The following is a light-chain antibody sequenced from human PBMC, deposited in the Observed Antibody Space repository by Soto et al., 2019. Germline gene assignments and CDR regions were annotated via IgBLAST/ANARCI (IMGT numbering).Light chain of an antibody. CDR3: AAWDDSLNGRV. CDR1: SSNIGSNT. V-gene: IGLV1-44*01. Sequence: QSVLTQPPSASGTPGQRITISCSGSSSNIGSNTVSWYQQFPGTAPKLLIYLNNQRPSGVPDRFSGSKSDTSASLAITSLPSEDEADYYCAAWDDSLNGRVFGAGTKLTVL. J-gene: IGLJ2*01. CDR2: LNN.